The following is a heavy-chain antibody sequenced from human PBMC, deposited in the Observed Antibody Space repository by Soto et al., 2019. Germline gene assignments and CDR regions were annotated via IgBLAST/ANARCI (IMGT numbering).Heavy chain of an antibody. Sequence: QVQLVQSGAEVKKPGSSVMVSCKASGGTFSSYAISWVRQAAGQGLKWMGGVFPIFGTANYAQKFQGRVTITADESTSTAYMELSSLRSEDTAVYYCARSLGYCISTSCHGGDWFDPWGQGTLVTVSS. CDR2: VFPIFGTA. CDR3: ARSLGYCISTSCHGGDWFDP. V-gene: IGHV1-69*12. CDR1: GGTFSSYA. D-gene: IGHD2-2*01. J-gene: IGHJ5*02.